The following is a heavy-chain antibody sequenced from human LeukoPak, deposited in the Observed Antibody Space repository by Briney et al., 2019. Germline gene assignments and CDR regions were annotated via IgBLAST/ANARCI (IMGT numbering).Heavy chain of an antibody. CDR1: GFTFSSYV. D-gene: IGHD3-3*01. J-gene: IGHJ4*02. V-gene: IGHV3-23*01. Sequence: PGGSLRLSCAASGFTFSSYVMSWVRQAPGKGLEWVSAISGSGGSTYYADSVKGRFTISRDNSKNTLYLQMNSLRAEDTAVYYCAKDQLYYDFWSGYFDYWGQGTLVTVSS. CDR3: AKDQLYYDFWSGYFDY. CDR2: ISGSGGST.